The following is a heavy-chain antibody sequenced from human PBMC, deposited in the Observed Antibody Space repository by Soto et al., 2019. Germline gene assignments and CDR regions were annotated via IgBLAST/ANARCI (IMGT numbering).Heavy chain of an antibody. D-gene: IGHD3-16*01. CDR3: ARDRVSGIWGDAFDI. V-gene: IGHV1-18*04. CDR1: GYTFTNHG. Sequence: QVQLVQSGAEVKKPGASVKVSCKTSGYTFTNHGINWVRQAPGQGLEWMGWINPYNANVNYAQKLQGRVTMTTDTSPSPAYMALRSPTSDDTAVYYCARDRVSGIWGDAFDIWGQGTMVTVSS. J-gene: IGHJ3*02. CDR2: INPYNANV.